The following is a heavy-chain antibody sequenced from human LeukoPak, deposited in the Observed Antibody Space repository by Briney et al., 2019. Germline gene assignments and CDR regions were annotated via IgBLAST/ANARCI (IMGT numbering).Heavy chain of an antibody. Sequence: ASAKVSCKASGYRFSSYGIGWVRQAPGQGLEWMGWISAYNGDTNSAQKFQGRVTMTTDTSTSTAYMELRSLRSDDTAVYYCARLAGGNQPFDYWGQGTLVTVSS. V-gene: IGHV1-18*01. J-gene: IGHJ4*02. CDR2: ISAYNGDT. D-gene: IGHD4-23*01. CDR3: ARLAGGNQPFDY. CDR1: GYRFSSYG.